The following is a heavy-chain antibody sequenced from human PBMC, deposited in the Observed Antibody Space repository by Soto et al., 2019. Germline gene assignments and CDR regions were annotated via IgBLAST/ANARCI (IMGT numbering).Heavy chain of an antibody. CDR3: ARAPGYCSGGSCYSRRNWFDP. Sequence: SETLSLTCTVYGGSVSSGSYYWSWIRQPPGKGLEWIGYIYCSGSTNYNPSLKSRVTISVDTSKNQFSLKLSSVTAADTAVYYCARAPGYCSGGSCYSRRNWFDPWGQGTLVTVSS. D-gene: IGHD2-15*01. CDR2: IYCSGST. CDR1: GGSVSSGSYY. J-gene: IGHJ5*02. V-gene: IGHV4-61*01.